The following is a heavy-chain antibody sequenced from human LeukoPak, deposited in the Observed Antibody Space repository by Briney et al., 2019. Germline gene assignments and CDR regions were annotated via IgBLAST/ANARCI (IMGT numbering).Heavy chain of an antibody. J-gene: IGHJ4*02. D-gene: IGHD1/OR15-1a*01. V-gene: IGHV1-18*01. CDR3: ARGTLDSTYYFDY. CDR1: GYTFTSYA. Sequence: ASVKVSCKASGYTFTSYAISWVRQAPGQGLEWMGRIIPILGIANYAQKLQGRVTMTTDTSTSTAYMELRSLRSDDTAVYYCARGTLDSTYYFDYWGQGTLVTVSS. CDR2: IIPILGIA.